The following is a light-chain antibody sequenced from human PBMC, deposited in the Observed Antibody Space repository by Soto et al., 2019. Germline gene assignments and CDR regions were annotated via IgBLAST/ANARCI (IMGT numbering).Light chain of an antibody. CDR2: GAS. CDR1: QSIRTY. CDR3: QQCFNTPRT. Sequence: DIQMTQSPSSLSASVGDRVTITCRASQSIRTYVNWYQQKPGKAPNLLIYGASSLQSGVPSRFSGSGSGTDFSLTISSLQPDDFATYYWQQCFNTPRTFGQGTKVEIK. J-gene: IGKJ1*01. V-gene: IGKV1-39*01.